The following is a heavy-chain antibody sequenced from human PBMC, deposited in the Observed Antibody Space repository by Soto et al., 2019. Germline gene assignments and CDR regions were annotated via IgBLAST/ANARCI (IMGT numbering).Heavy chain of an antibody. CDR3: ARDRQGYDY. J-gene: IGHJ4*02. Sequence: ASVKVSCKASGYTFTDYYMRWVRQAPGQGLEWMGWINPNSGGTNYAQKFQGRVTMTRDTSISTAYVELSRLRSDDTAIYYCARDRQGYDYWGQGMLVTVSS. CDR1: GYTFTDYY. V-gene: IGHV1-2*02. D-gene: IGHD5-18*01. CDR2: INPNSGGT.